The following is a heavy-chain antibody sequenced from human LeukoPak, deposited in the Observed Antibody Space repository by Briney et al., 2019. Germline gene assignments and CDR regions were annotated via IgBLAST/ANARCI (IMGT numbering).Heavy chain of an antibody. CDR3: ARALWDYGDYVSVY. CDR1: GGSFSGYY. Sequence: SETLSLTCAVYGGSFSGYYWSWIRQPPGKGLEWIGEIDHSGSTNYNPSLKSRVTISVDTSKNQFSLKLSSVTAADTAVYYCARALWDYGDYVSVYWGQGTLVTVSS. J-gene: IGHJ4*02. CDR2: IDHSGST. V-gene: IGHV4-34*01. D-gene: IGHD4-17*01.